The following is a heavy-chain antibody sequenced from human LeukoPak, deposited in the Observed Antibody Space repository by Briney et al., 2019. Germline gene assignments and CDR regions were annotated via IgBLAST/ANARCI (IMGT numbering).Heavy chain of an antibody. J-gene: IGHJ4*02. V-gene: IGHV4-59*01. CDR3: ARDTSGYRRGSFDY. D-gene: IGHD3-22*01. CDR1: GGSINSYY. Sequence: SETLSLTCTVSGGSINSYYLSWIRQPPGKGLEWIGYIYYSGSTNYNPSLKSRVTISLDTSNNQFSLKLSSVTAADTAVYYCARDTSGYRRGSFDYWGQGTLVTVSS. CDR2: IYYSGST.